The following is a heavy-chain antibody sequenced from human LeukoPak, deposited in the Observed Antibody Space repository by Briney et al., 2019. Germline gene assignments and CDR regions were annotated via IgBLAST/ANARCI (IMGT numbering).Heavy chain of an antibody. D-gene: IGHD3-22*01. J-gene: IGHJ4*02. CDR3: ARGGHDSSGYPIFDY. CDR1: GASISSGDYL. CDR2: IYYSGST. V-gene: IGHV4-30-4*01. Sequence: SQTLSLTCTVSGASISSGDYLWSWIRQPPGMGLEWIGNIYYSGSTNYNASLKSRVTISIDTSKNQFSLKLSSVTAADTAVYYCARGGHDSSGYPIFDYWGQGTLVTVSS.